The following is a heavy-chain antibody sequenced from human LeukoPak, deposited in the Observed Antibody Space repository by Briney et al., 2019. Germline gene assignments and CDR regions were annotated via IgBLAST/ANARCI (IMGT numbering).Heavy chain of an antibody. CDR3: ARGSWLGTAYWYFDL. Sequence: SQTLSLTCAISGDSVSRNSAAWKWIRQSPSGGLEWLGKTYYRSKWYNDYALSVKSRITINPDTSKNQFSLQLNSVTPEDTAVYYCARGSWLGTAYWYFDLWGRGTLVTVSS. D-gene: IGHD6-19*01. V-gene: IGHV6-1*01. CDR1: GDSVSRNSAA. J-gene: IGHJ2*01. CDR2: TYYRSKWYN.